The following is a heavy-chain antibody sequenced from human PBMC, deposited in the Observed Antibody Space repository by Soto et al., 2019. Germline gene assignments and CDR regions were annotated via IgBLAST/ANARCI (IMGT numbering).Heavy chain of an antibody. Sequence: SETLSLTCTVSGGSISSDYWSWIRQPPGKGLEWIGYIYYSGSTNYNPSLKSRVTISVDTSKNQFSLKLSSVTAADTAVYYCARGGVVVVPAAPHMVDYYYGMDVWGQGTTVTVSS. CDR1: GGSISSDY. CDR2: IYYSGST. V-gene: IGHV4-59*01. J-gene: IGHJ6*02. D-gene: IGHD2-2*01. CDR3: ARGGVVVVPAAPHMVDYYYGMDV.